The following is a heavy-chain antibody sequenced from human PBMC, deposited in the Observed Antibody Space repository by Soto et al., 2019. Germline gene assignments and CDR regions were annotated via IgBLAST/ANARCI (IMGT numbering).Heavy chain of an antibody. D-gene: IGHD5-12*01. CDR1: GYSMSSGYY. CDR3: ARVEMATIADY. CDR2: IYNSGSN. Sequence: SEAQSPTWAVSGYSMSSGYYWGCNRQAPGKGLEWIGSIYNSGSNYYNPSLKSLVTISVDTSKNQFSLKLSSVTAADTAVYYCARVEMATIADYWGQGTLVTVSS. J-gene: IGHJ4*02. V-gene: IGHV4-38-2*01.